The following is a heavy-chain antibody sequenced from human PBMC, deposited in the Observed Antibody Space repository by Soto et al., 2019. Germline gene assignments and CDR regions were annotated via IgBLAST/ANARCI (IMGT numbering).Heavy chain of an antibody. CDR3: ARNRYGGYDFDS. Sequence: QLQLQESGPGLVKPSGTLSLTCTVSNGSMTSSLWWSWVRQSPGKGLEWIGEVAQSGYTSYNPSPKSRLTLSQDRSRNQFPLRLTSVTAADTAVYYCARNRYGGYDFDSWGQGTLVTVSS. V-gene: IGHV4-4*02. CDR2: VAQSGYT. CDR1: NGSMTSSLW. J-gene: IGHJ4*02. D-gene: IGHD5-12*01.